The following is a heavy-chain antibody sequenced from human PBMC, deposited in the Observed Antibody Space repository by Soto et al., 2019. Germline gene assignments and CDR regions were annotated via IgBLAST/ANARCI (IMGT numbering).Heavy chain of an antibody. V-gene: IGHV3-7*01. D-gene: IGHD6-13*01. CDR1: GFTFSSYW. Sequence: EVQLVESGGGLVQPGGSLRLSCVDSGFTFSSYWMSWVRQAPVKGLEWVGNIKQDGSEENYVDSVKGRFTISRDNAKNSMYRQMNSLRAEDTAVYYCARIAASGRGWDVWGQGNTVVVSS. CDR2: IKQDGSEE. CDR3: ARIAASGRGWDV. J-gene: IGHJ6*02.